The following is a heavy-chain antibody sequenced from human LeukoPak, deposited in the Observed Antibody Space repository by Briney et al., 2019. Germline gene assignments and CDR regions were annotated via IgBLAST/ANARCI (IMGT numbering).Heavy chain of an antibody. D-gene: IGHD1-26*01. CDR2: MNPNSGNT. Sequence: ASVKVSCKASGYTFTSYYINWVGQATGQGLEGMGGMNPNSGNTGYAQKFQGRVTRTSNTSISTAYMELSSLRSEDTAVYYCARGPRANSGSSGSSYLAYWGQGTLVTVSS. V-gene: IGHV1-8*01. J-gene: IGHJ4*02. CDR1: GYTFTSYY. CDR3: ARGPRANSGSSGSSYLAY.